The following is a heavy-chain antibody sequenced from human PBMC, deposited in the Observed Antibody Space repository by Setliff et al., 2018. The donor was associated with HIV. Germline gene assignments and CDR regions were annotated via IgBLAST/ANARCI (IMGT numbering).Heavy chain of an antibody. CDR3: ARGQHVFPAPHYMDV. CDR1: GGSFSDFY. V-gene: IGHV4-34*01. D-gene: IGHD2-2*01. CDR2: ITHRGST. J-gene: IGHJ6*03. Sequence: SETLSLTCVVYGGSFSDFYWVWVRQPPSKGLEWIGEITHRGSTTYNPTLQSRVAISVDTSRRQFTLRLGSVTAADTAVYYCARGQHVFPAPHYMDVWDKGTTVTVSS.